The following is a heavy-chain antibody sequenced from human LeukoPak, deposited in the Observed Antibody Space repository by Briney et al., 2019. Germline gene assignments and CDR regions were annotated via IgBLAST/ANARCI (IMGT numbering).Heavy chain of an antibody. CDR2: IYTRGRT. J-gene: IGHJ4*02. CDR3: ARMSPRLRRLTMTTTKGFDY. V-gene: IGHV4-61*02. Sequence: PSQTLSLTCTVSGNSISSGDNYWSWIRQPAGKGVEWFGRIYTRGRTNYNPSLKSRVTISVDTSKNQFSLKLSSVTAADTAVYYCARMSPRLRRLTMTTTKGFDYWGQGTLVTVSS. D-gene: IGHD4-17*01. CDR1: GNSISSGDNY.